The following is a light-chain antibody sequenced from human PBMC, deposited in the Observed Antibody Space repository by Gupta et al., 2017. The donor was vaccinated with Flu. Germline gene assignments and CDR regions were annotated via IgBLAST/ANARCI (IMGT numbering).Light chain of an antibody. J-gene: IGKJ4*01. CDR3: QQRYNIPRT. Sequence: DIRMTQSPSSLSASVKDRVSITCRPSQSISSYLNWYQQKPGKAPKLLIYAASRVQTGVPPRFGGSGSGTNFTLTISGLEPADFATYYCQQRYNIPRTFGGGTKVEIK. CDR2: AAS. V-gene: IGKV1-39*01. CDR1: QSISSY.